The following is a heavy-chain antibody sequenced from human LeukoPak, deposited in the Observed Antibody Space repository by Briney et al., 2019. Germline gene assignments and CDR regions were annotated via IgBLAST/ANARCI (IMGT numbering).Heavy chain of an antibody. CDR3: ARGRAYYYDRSGLDPDY. V-gene: IGHV1-8*01. D-gene: IGHD3-22*01. CDR2: MNPNSGNT. Sequence: ATLKVSCEASGYTFTSYDINCVPQATGQGLEWRGGMNPNSGNTGYAQKFQGRVHITRNTSISTAYMELSSLRSEDTAVYYCARGRAYYYDRSGLDPDYWGQGTLVTVSS. CDR1: GYTFTSYD. J-gene: IGHJ4*02.